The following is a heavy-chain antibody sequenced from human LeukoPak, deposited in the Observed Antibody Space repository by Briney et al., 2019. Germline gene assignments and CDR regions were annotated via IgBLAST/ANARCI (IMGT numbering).Heavy chain of an antibody. CDR3: AKARGSGFQRGDAVDV. V-gene: IGHV3-30*02. CDR2: ISYDGKDK. Sequence: GGSLRLSCATSGFTFSNFGMNWVRQAQGKGLQWVAFISYDGKDKYYSDSMKGRIAISRDNSKTTLYVQMDSLTTDDTAVYYCAKARGSGFQRGDAVDVWGQGTRVIVSS. D-gene: IGHD6-19*01. CDR1: GFTFSNFG. J-gene: IGHJ3*01.